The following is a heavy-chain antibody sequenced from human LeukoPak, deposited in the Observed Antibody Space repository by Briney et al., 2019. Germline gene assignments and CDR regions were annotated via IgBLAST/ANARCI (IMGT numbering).Heavy chain of an antibody. V-gene: IGHV4-59*01. Sequence: SETLFLTCAVYGESLSKYYWTWIRQSPGKGLEWIGHISNRGSTKYNPSLKSRVTISVDTSKNQFSLKLSSVTAADTAVYYCARQVVGILSWGQGTLVTVSS. CDR3: ARQVVGILS. CDR1: GESLSKYY. D-gene: IGHD2-15*01. J-gene: IGHJ4*02. CDR2: ISNRGST.